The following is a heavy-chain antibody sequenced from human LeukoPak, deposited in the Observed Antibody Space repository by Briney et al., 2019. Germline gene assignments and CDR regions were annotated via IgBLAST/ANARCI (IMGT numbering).Heavy chain of an antibody. CDR3: ARGQNEYDFWSGYYAYYYYYYMDV. CDR2: INPNSGGT. D-gene: IGHD3-3*01. Sequence: GASVKVSCKAPGYTFTGYYMHWVRQAPGQGREWMGWINPNSGGTNYAQKFQGGGTPTSDTSISTAYMELSSLRSDDTAVYYCARGQNEYDFWSGYYAYYYYYYMDVWGKGTTVTVSS. J-gene: IGHJ6*03. CDR1: GYTFTGYY. V-gene: IGHV1-2*02.